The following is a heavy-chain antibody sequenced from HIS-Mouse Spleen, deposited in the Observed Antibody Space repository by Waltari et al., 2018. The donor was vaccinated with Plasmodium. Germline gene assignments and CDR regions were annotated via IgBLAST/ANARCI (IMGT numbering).Heavy chain of an antibody. V-gene: IGHV3-30*18. CDR3: AKEGYSSGVFFFDY. CDR1: GFTFSSYG. Sequence: QVQLVESGGGVVQPGRSLRLSCAASGFTFSSYGRHWVRQAPGKGLEWVAVISHDGSNKYYADSVKGRFTISRDNSKNTLYLQMNSLRAEDTAVYYCAKEGYSSGVFFFDYWGQGTLVTVSS. D-gene: IGHD6-19*01. CDR2: ISHDGSNK. J-gene: IGHJ4*02.